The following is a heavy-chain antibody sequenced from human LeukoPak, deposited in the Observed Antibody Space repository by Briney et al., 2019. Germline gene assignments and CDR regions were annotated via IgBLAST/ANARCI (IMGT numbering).Heavy chain of an antibody. CDR2: IKSKTGGGTT. Sequence: GGSLRLSCAASGFTFSNAWMSRVRQAPGKGLEWVGRIKSKTGGGTTDYAAPVKGRFTISRDDSKNTLYLQMNSLKTEDTAVYYCTTDSFDYGDYESYWGQGTLVTVSS. D-gene: IGHD4-17*01. CDR1: GFTFSNAW. CDR3: TTDSFDYGDYESY. J-gene: IGHJ4*02. V-gene: IGHV3-15*01.